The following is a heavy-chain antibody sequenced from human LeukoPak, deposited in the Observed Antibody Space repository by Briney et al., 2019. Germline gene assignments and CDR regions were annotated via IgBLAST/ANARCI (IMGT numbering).Heavy chain of an antibody. CDR1: GGSFSGYY. J-gene: IGHJ4*02. D-gene: IGHD3-22*01. CDR3: ARGAYHYRYYYDSSGYFDY. V-gene: IGHV4-34*01. CDR2: INHSGST. Sequence: SETLSLTCAVYGGSFSGYYWSWIRQPPGKGLEWIGEINHSGSTNYNPSLKSRVTISVDTSKNQFSLKLSSVTAADTAVYYCARGAYHYRYYYDSSGYFDYWGQGTLVTVSS.